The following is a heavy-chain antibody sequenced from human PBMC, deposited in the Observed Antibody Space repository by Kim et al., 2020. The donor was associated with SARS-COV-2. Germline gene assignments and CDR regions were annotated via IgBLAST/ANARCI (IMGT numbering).Heavy chain of an antibody. CDR2: INHSGST. CDR3: AVGRYSYGYRY. V-gene: IGHV4-34*01. CDR1: GGSFSGYY. D-gene: IGHD5-18*01. J-gene: IGHJ4*02. Sequence: SETLSLTCAVYGGSFSGYYWSWIRQPPGKGLEWIGEINHSGSTNYNPSLKSRVTISVDTSKNQFSLKLSSVTAADTAVYYCAVGRYSYGYRYWGQGTLVT.